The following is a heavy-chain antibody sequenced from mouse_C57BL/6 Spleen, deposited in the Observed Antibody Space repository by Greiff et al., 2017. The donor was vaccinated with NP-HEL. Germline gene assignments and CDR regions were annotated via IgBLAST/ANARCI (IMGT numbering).Heavy chain of an antibody. CDR3: TRWGDYPDY. Sequence: QVQLQQSGAELVRPGASVTLSCKASGYTFTDYEMHWVKQTPVHGLEWIGAIDPETGGPAYNQKFKGKAILTADKSSSTAYMELRSLTSEDSAVYYCTRWGDYPDYWGQGTTLTVSS. D-gene: IGHD2-4*01. J-gene: IGHJ2*01. V-gene: IGHV1-15*01. CDR1: GYTFTDYE. CDR2: IDPETGGP.